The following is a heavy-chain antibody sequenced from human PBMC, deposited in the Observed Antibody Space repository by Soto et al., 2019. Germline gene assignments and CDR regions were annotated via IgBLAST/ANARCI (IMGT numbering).Heavy chain of an antibody. Sequence: PSETLSLTCTLSGASITSTTYFWAWIRQPPGKGLEWVGSIYYSVKTHYNPSLKSRVTISVDGSKNESSLQMNSVTAADTAVYYCAKKLPRIGRLDYWGPGALVTVS. D-gene: IGHD2-15*01. CDR2: IYYSVKT. V-gene: IGHV4-39*01. CDR1: GASITSTTYF. J-gene: IGHJ4*02. CDR3: AKKLPRIGRLDY.